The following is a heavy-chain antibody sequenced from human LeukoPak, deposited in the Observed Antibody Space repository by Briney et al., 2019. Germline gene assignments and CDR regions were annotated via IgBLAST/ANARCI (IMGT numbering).Heavy chain of an antibody. J-gene: IGHJ4*02. CDR3: ARHAVEGKWLQFYYFNY. CDR2: ISYDGSDE. V-gene: IGHV3-30*04. CDR1: GLAFSSYS. Sequence: GGSLRLSCVASGLAFSSYSMHWIRQAPGKGLEWVGVISYDGSDEYYTDSVKGRFTISRDNSKNTVYLQMNSLRADDTAVYYCARHAVEGKWLQFYYFNYWGQGSLVTVSS. D-gene: IGHD5-24*01.